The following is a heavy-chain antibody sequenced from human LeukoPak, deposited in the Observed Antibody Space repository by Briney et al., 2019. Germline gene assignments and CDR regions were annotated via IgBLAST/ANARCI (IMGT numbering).Heavy chain of an antibody. D-gene: IGHD3-10*01. J-gene: IGHJ4*02. CDR2: ISRSGDST. CDR1: GCTFSDYY. Sequence: GGSLRLSCAASGCTFSDYYMSWIRQAPGKGLEWVSYISRSGDSTYYADSVKGRFTISRDNSKNTLYLQMNSLRAEDTAVYYCARGGVTPDSWGQGTLVTVSS. V-gene: IGHV3-11*01. CDR3: ARGGVTPDS.